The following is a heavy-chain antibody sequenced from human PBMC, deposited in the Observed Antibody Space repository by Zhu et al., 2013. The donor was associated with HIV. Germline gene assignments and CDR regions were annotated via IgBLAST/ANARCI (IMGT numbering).Heavy chain of an antibody. CDR1: GYTFTSYG. J-gene: IGHJ6*02. CDR3: ARDRPGVYSSSYYYYGMDV. D-gene: IGHD6-6*01. CDR2: ISAYNGNT. V-gene: IGHV1-18*01. Sequence: QVQLVQSGAEVKKPGASVKVSCKASGYTFTSYGISWVRQAPGQGLEWMGWISAYNGNTNYAQKLQGRVTMTTDTSTSTAYMELRSLRSDDTAVYYCARDRPGVYSSSYYYYGMDVWGQGTTVTVSS.